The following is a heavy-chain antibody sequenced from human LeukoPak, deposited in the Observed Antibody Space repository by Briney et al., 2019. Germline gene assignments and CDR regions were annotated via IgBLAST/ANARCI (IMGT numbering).Heavy chain of an antibody. CDR1: GVSISGYY. D-gene: IGHD6-19*01. V-gene: IGHV3-74*01. CDR3: TTEAGAAPDWYFDV. J-gene: IGHJ2*01. CDR2: IKSNGWTT. Sequence: ETLSLTCTVSGVSISGYYWSWIRQPPGKGLEWVSRIKSNGWTTDYADSVKGRFTISRDNAQNTVYLQMNSLRVEDTAVYFCTTEAGAAPDWYFDVWGRGTLVTVSS.